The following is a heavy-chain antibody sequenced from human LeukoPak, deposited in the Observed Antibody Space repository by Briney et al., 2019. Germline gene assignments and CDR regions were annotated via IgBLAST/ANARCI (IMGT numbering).Heavy chain of an antibody. CDR3: ARGGTWGSPRFFDP. J-gene: IGHJ5*02. V-gene: IGHV1-2*02. Sequence: GASVKVSCKASGYTFTGYYMHWVRQAPGQGLEWMGWINPNSGGTNYAQKFQGRVTMTRDTSISTAYMELSRLRSGDTAVYYCARGGTWGSPRFFDPWGQGTLVTVSS. CDR1: GYTFTGYY. CDR2: INPNSGGT. D-gene: IGHD3-16*01.